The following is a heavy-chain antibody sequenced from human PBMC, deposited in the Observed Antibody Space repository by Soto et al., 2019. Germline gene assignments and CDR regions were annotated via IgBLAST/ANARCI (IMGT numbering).Heavy chain of an antibody. J-gene: IGHJ4*02. CDR1: GFTFSSYW. Sequence: PGGSLTLSCAASGFTFSSYWMSWVRQAPGKGLEWVANIKQDGSEKYYVDSEKGGFTISRDNAKNSLYLQMNSMRAEDTAVYYCPKWEYYNICGQGTLVTVPS. CDR2: IKQDGSEK. V-gene: IGHV3-7*03. D-gene: IGHD3-22*01. CDR3: PKWEYYNI.